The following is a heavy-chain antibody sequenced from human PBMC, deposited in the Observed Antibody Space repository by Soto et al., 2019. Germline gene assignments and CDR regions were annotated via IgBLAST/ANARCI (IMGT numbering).Heavy chain of an antibody. CDR2: ISSYGGST. D-gene: IGHD3-22*01. J-gene: IGHJ4*02. Sequence: EVQLVESGGGLVQPGGSLRLSCAASGFTFSSYAMHWVRQAPGKGLEYVSAISSYGGSTYYANSVKGRFTIYRDNSKNALYLQMGSLRAEDMAVYYCAREPDSSGDYYFKYWGQGTLVTVSS. CDR1: GFTFSSYA. V-gene: IGHV3-64*01. CDR3: AREPDSSGDYYFKY.